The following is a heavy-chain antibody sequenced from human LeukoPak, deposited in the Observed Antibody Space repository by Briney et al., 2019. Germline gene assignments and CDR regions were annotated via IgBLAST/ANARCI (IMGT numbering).Heavy chain of an antibody. J-gene: IGHJ4*02. CDR2: ISYDGSNK. CDR3: ARKFCSSSSCYIDF. Sequence: GGSLRLSCAASGFTFSSYAMHWVRQAPGKGLEWVAVISYDGSNKYYADSVKGRFTISRDNSKNTLYLQMNRLRAEDTAVYYCARKFCSSSSCYIDFWGQGTLVTVSS. D-gene: IGHD2-2*02. CDR1: GFTFSSYA. V-gene: IGHV3-30-3*01.